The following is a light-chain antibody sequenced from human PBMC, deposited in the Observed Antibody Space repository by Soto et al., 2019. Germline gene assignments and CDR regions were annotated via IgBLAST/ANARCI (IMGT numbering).Light chain of an antibody. J-gene: IGKJ4*01. Sequence: EIVLTQSPGILSLSPGERATLSCRASQSVSSSYLAWYQQKPGQAPRLLIYGASSRATGIPDRFSGSGSGTDFTLTISRLEPEDFAIYYCQPYNNWPLTFGGGTKVESK. CDR1: QSVSSSY. CDR3: QPYNNWPLT. V-gene: IGKV3-20*01. CDR2: GAS.